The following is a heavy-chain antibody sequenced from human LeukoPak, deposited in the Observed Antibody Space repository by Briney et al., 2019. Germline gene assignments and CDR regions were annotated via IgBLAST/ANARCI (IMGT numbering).Heavy chain of an antibody. V-gene: IGHV3-21*01. CDR2: ISTSGTIV. J-gene: IGHJ4*02. CDR3: AKAFTKSGSYWDYFDF. D-gene: IGHD1-26*01. CDR1: GFTFSRYC. Sequence: RRCLRLSCAPSGFTFSRYCFNWVRQAAGQGLGWVSSISTSGTIVHYEDSVRGRFTMSRDNTRKSVYLQMDSLRAGDTAVYYCAKAFTKSGSYWDYFDFWGLGTLVTVSS.